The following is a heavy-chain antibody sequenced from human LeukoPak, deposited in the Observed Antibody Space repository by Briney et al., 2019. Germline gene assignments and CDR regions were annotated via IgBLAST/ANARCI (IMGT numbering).Heavy chain of an antibody. J-gene: IGHJ6*03. D-gene: IGHD7-27*01. CDR2: IRGSGGST. V-gene: IGHV3-23*01. CDR3: AKGTTNWGSYYMDV. Sequence: GGSLRLSCAASGFTFSSYAMSWVRQAPGKGLEWVSAIRGSGGSTYYADSVKGRFTISRDNSKNTLYLQMNSLRAEDTAVYYCAKGTTNWGSYYMDVWGKGTTVTVSS. CDR1: GFTFSSYA.